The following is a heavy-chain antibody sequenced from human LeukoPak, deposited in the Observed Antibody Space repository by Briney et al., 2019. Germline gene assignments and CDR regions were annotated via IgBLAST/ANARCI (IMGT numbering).Heavy chain of an antibody. CDR1: GGSISGYY. V-gene: IGHV4-59*01. Sequence: SETLSLTCTVSGGSISGYYWSWIRQPPGKGLEWIGYIYYSGSTNYNPSLKSRVTISVDTSKNQFSLKLSSVTAADTAVYYCARVGCSGGSCYDDYYYYMDVWGKGTTVTVSS. J-gene: IGHJ6*03. CDR2: IYYSGST. D-gene: IGHD2-15*01. CDR3: ARVGCSGGSCYDDYYYYMDV.